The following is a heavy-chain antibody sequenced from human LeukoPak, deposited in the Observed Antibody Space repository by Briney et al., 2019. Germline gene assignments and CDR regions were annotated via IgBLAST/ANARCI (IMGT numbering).Heavy chain of an antibody. D-gene: IGHD3-10*01. J-gene: IGHJ3*02. CDR2: IYYSGST. CDR1: GGSISSYY. V-gene: IGHV4-59*01. Sequence: SETLSLTCTVSGGSISSYYWSWIRQPPGKGLEWIGYIYYSGSTNYNPSLKSRVTISVDTSKNQFSLKLSFVTAADTAVYYCARDTRGGFGNDAFDIWGQGTMVTVSS. CDR3: ARDTRGGFGNDAFDI.